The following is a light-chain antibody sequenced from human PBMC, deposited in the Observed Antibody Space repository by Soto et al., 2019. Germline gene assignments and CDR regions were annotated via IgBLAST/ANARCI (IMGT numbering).Light chain of an antibody. CDR3: QHTYITMS. Sequence: EIQVIQSPSSLSASVGDRVTITCRASQNISTYLHWYQQRPGKAPKLLISRTSNLESAVPSRFSGSGSGTHFTLTISDLQPEDSASYYCQHTYITMSFGGGTKVE. CDR2: RTS. J-gene: IGKJ4*01. CDR1: QNISTY. V-gene: IGKV1-39*01.